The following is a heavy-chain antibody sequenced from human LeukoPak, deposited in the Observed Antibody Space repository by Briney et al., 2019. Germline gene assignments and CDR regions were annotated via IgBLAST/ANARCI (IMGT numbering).Heavy chain of an antibody. J-gene: IGHJ4*02. CDR2: IYYSGST. CDR1: GGSFSGYY. CDR3: VGIRWGGSYYFDY. D-gene: IGHD3-16*01. Sequence: SETLSLTCAVYGGSFSGYYWSWIRQPPGKGLEWIGYIYYSGSTNYNPSLKSRVTISVDTSKNQFSLKLSSVTAADTAVYYCVGIRWGGSYYFDYWGQGTLVTVSS. V-gene: IGHV4-59*01.